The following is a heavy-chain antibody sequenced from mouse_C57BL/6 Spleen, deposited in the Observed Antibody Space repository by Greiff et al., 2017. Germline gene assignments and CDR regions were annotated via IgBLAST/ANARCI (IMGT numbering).Heavy chain of an antibody. Sequence: VQLQQSGAELVKPGASVKISCKASGYTFTDYYINWVKQRPGQGLEWIGKIGPGSGSTYYNEKFKGKATLTADTSSSTAYMQLSSLTSEDSAVYFCAREEANWDGEIWFAYWGQGTLVTVAA. J-gene: IGHJ3*01. CDR2: IGPGSGST. V-gene: IGHV1-77*01. D-gene: IGHD4-1*01. CDR3: AREEANWDGEIWFAY. CDR1: GYTFTDYY.